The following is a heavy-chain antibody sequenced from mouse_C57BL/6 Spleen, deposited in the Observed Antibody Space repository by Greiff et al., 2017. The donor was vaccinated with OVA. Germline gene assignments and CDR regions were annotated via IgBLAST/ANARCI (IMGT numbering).Heavy chain of an antibody. J-gene: IGHJ2*01. CDR3: AREEGTGTDYFDY. V-gene: IGHV5-6*01. CDR2: ISSGGSYT. D-gene: IGHD4-1*01. Sequence: EVKLVESGGDLVKPGGSLKLSCAASGFTFSSYGMSWVRQTPDKRLEWVATISSGGSYTYYPDSVKGRFTISRDNAKNTLYLQMSSLKSEDTAMYYCAREEGTGTDYFDYWGQGTTLTVSS. CDR1: GFTFSSYG.